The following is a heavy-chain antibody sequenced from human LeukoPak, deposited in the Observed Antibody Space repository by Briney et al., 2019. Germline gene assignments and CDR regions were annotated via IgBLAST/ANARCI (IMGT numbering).Heavy chain of an antibody. J-gene: IGHJ4*02. CDR3: ARDRTGLEGLDY. Sequence: ASVKVSCKASGYTFTGYYMHWVRQAPVQGLEWMGWINPNSGGTNYTQKFQGRVTMTRDTSISTAYMQLSRLRSDDAAVYYCARDRTGLEGLDYWGQGTLVTVSS. D-gene: IGHD3-3*01. CDR1: GYTFTGYY. V-gene: IGHV1-2*02. CDR2: INPNSGGT.